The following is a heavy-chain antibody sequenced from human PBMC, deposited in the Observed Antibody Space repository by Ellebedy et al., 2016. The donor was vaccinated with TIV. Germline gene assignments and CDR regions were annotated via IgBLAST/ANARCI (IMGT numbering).Heavy chain of an antibody. V-gene: IGHV4-59*01. Sequence: SETLSLTXTVSGGSINTYYWSWVRQPPGKGLEWIGSIYYNGNTNYNPSLKSRVTISVDTSKNQFSLKLSSLTAADTAVYYCARDSPASEALDIWGQGTMVTVSS. CDR3: ARDSPASEALDI. CDR1: GGSINTYY. J-gene: IGHJ3*02. D-gene: IGHD2-2*01. CDR2: IYYNGNT.